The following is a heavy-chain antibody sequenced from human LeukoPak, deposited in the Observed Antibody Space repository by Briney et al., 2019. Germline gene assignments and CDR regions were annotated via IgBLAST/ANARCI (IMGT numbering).Heavy chain of an antibody. CDR2: IYYSGGT. Sequence: SETLSLTCTVSGGSISSSSYYWGWLRQPPGKGREWIGGIYYSGGTYDNPSLKSRVTISVDTSKNQFTLKLSSVTAADTAVYYCGRYYDSSGYLGIDYWGQGTLVTVSS. D-gene: IGHD3-22*01. CDR3: GRYYDSSGYLGIDY. J-gene: IGHJ4*02. CDR1: GGSISSSSYY. V-gene: IGHV4-39*01.